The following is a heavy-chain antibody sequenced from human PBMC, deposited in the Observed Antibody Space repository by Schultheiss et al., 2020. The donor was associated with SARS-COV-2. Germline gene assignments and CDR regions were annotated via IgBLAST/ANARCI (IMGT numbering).Heavy chain of an antibody. Sequence: GGSLILSCAASGFTVSSNYMSWVRQAPGKGLEWVSAISGSGSTIYYADSVKGRFTISRDNAKKSLYLQMNSLRAEDTAVYYCARADSTSSDYWGQGTLVTVSS. CDR1: GFTVSSNY. J-gene: IGHJ4*02. CDR3: ARADSTSSDY. V-gene: IGHV3-11*01. D-gene: IGHD2-2*01. CDR2: ISGSGSTI.